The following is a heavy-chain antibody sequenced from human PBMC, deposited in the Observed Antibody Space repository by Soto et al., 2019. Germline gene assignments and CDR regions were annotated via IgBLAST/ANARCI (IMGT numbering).Heavy chain of an antibody. D-gene: IGHD3-16*01. CDR3: AIYEGSHGFDS. CDR1: GYTFTNYG. Sequence: QVQLVQSGAEVKKPGASVKVSCKASGYTFTNYGISWVRQAPVQGLERMGRVSGYNGNTNYAQKLWGRVTMTTNTSSSTAYMELRTLRSDDTAVYYCAIYEGSHGFDSWGQGTLVSVSS. V-gene: IGHV1-18*04. J-gene: IGHJ4*02. CDR2: VSGYNGNT.